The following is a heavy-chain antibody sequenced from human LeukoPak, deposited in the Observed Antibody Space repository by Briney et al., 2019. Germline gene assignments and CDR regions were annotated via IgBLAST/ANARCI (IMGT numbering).Heavy chain of an antibody. CDR1: GFTFSSYA. D-gene: IGHD3-10*01. V-gene: IGHV3-23*01. J-gene: IGHJ4*02. Sequence: PGRSLRLSCAASGFTFSSYAITWVGQSPGKGLRWVSSISCSGGSTYNADSVKGRLTTARDNSKNTLYLQMNSLRAEDTAVYYCTRAVRGDFSNYWGQGTLVTVSS. CDR2: ISCSGGST. CDR3: TRAVRGDFSNY.